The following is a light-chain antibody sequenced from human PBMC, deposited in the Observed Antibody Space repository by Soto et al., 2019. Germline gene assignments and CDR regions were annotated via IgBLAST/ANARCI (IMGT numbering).Light chain of an antibody. CDR2: GAS. Sequence: IVLTQSPGTLPLSPGERATLSCRASQSVSSNYVAWYQQKPGQAPRLLVYGASGRATGIPDRFSGSGSGTDFTLTISRLEPEDFAVYYCQQYGSSRWTFGQGTKVDIK. CDR3: QQYGSSRWT. J-gene: IGKJ1*01. CDR1: QSVSSNY. V-gene: IGKV3-20*01.